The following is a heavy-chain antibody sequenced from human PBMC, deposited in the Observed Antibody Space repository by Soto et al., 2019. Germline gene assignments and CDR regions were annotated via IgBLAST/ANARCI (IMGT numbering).Heavy chain of an antibody. J-gene: IGHJ5*02. V-gene: IGHV4-59*12. CDR1: GGSISSYY. D-gene: IGHD2-15*01. Sequence: SETLSLTCTVSGGSISSYYWSWIRQLPGKGLEWIGYIYYSGSTNYNPSLKSRVTISVDTSKNQFSLKLSSVTAADTAVYYCARSGGSSENWFDTCGQGTTVTVSS. CDR3: ARSGGSSENWFDT. CDR2: IYYSGST.